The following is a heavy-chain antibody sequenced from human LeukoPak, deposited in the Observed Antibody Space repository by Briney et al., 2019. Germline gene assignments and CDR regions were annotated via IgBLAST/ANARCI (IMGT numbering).Heavy chain of an antibody. CDR3: AKDQKMVRGVKRYYMDV. D-gene: IGHD3-10*01. V-gene: IGHV3-23*01. Sequence: GGSLRLSCAASGFTFSSYAMSWARQAPGKGLEWVSAISGSGGSTYYADSVKGRFTISRDNSKNTLYLQMNSLRAEDTAVYYCAKDQKMVRGVKRYYMDVWGKGTTVTVSS. CDR2: ISGSGGST. CDR1: GFTFSSYA. J-gene: IGHJ6*03.